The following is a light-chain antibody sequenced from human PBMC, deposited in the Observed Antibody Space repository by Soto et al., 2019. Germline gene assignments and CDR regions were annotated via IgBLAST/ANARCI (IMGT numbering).Light chain of an antibody. V-gene: IGLV1-44*01. J-gene: IGLJ1*01. CDR1: NSNIGSNT. Sequence: QSVLTQPPSASGTPGRWSTIPCDARNSNIGSNTVNWYQQLPGTAPKLLIYYDNLRPSGVPDRISGSKSGTSASLAISGLQSDDEADYYCAAWDDSLNGRVFGTGTKVTVL. CDR3: AAWDDSLNGRV. CDR2: YDN.